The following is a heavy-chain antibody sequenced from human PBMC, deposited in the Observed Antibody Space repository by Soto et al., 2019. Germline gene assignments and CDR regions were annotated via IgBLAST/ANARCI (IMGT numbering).Heavy chain of an antibody. CDR1: GFTVSSNY. CDR2: IYSGGST. D-gene: IGHD5-18*01. Sequence: PGGSLRLSCAASGFTVSSNYMSWVRQAPGKGLEWVSAIYSGGSTYYADSVKGRFTISRDNSKNTLYLQMNSLRAEDTAVYYCARTRDTAMESYFDYWGQGTLVTVSS. J-gene: IGHJ4*02. CDR3: ARTRDTAMESYFDY. V-gene: IGHV3-66*01.